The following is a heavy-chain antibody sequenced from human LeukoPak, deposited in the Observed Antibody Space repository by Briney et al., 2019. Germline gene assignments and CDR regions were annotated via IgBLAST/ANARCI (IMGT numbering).Heavy chain of an antibody. D-gene: IGHD3-10*01. Sequence: GGSLRLSCAASGFTFSSYGMHWVRQAPGKGLEWVAVISYDGSNKYYADSVKGRFTISRDNSKNTLYLQMNSLRAEDTAVYYCARGLERRGYFDYWGQGTLVTVSS. J-gene: IGHJ4*02. CDR1: GFTFSSYG. V-gene: IGHV3-30*03. CDR2: ISYDGSNK. CDR3: ARGLERRGYFDY.